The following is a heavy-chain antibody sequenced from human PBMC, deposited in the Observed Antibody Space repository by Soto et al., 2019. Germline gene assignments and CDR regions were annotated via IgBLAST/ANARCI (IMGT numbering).Heavy chain of an antibody. J-gene: IGHJ5*02. V-gene: IGHV6-1*01. CDR1: GDSVSSNSAA. Sequence: QTLSLTCAISGDSVSSNSAAWNWIRQSPSRGLEWLGRTYYRSKWYNDYAVSVKSRITINPDTSNNQFSLQLNSVTPEDTAVYFSATGDNLAPTTGYAFDPWGQGTMVTVSS. CDR2: TYYRSKWYN. CDR3: ATGDNLAPTTGYAFDP. D-gene: IGHD5-12*01.